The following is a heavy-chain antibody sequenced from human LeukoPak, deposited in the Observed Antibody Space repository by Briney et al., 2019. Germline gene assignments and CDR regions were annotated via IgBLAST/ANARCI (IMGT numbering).Heavy chain of an antibody. CDR1: GLTFSSYA. Sequence: GESLGLSCAASGLTFSSYAMSWIRQAPGKGLEWVSALSGSGGSTYYADSVKGRFTISRDNSKISLYLQMNSLRAEDTAVYYCAKVNANGPHWFDLGGQGTLVTVSS. D-gene: IGHD2-21*01. V-gene: IGHV3-23*01. CDR3: AKVNANGPHWFDL. CDR2: LSGSGGST. J-gene: IGHJ5*02.